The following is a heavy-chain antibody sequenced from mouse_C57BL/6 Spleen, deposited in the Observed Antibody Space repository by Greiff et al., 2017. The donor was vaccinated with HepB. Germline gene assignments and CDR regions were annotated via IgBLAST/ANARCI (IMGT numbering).Heavy chain of an antibody. Sequence: QVQLKESGPELVKPGASVKLSCKASGYTFTSYDINWVKQRPGQGLEWIGWIYPRDGSTKYNEKFKGKATLTVDTSSSTAYMELHSLTSEDSAVYFCARNNFYYDYDDWYFDVWGTGTTVTVSS. CDR2: IYPRDGST. J-gene: IGHJ1*03. CDR3: ARNNFYYDYDDWYFDV. D-gene: IGHD2-4*01. CDR1: GYTFTSYD. V-gene: IGHV1-85*01.